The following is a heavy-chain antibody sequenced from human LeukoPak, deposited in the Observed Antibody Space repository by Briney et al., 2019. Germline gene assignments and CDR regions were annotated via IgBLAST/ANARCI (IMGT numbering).Heavy chain of an antibody. CDR3: ARGRHIYYYYDSSGYPSRLDY. J-gene: IGHJ4*02. CDR1: GGSFSGYY. CDR2: INHSGST. V-gene: IGHV4-34*01. Sequence: LETLSLTCAVYGGSFSGYYWSWIRQPPGKGLEWIGEINHSGSTNYNPSLKSRVTISVDTSKNQFSLKLSSVTAADTAVYYCARGRHIYYYYDSSGYPSRLDYWGQGTLVTVSS. D-gene: IGHD3-22*01.